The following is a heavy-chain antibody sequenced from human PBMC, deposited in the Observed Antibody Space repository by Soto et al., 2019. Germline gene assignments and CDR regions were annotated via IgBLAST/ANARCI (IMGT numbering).Heavy chain of an antibody. Sequence: QVQLVQSGAEVKKPGASVKVSCTASGYTFTSYAMHWVRQAPGQRLEWMGWINAGNGNTKYSQKFQGRVTITRDTSASTAYMELSSLRSEDTAVYYCALLWFGEFPGAFDIWGQGTMVAVAS. V-gene: IGHV1-3*01. D-gene: IGHD3-10*01. CDR2: INAGNGNT. CDR1: GYTFTSYA. CDR3: ALLWFGEFPGAFDI. J-gene: IGHJ3*02.